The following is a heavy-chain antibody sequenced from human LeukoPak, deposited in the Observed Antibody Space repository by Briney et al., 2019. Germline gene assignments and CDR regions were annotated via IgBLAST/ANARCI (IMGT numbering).Heavy chain of an antibody. D-gene: IGHD2-15*01. CDR3: AKRYCGGGSCYAAY. CDR2: ISASGGST. CDR1: GFSGFTVNSYW. Sequence: GGSLRLSCAASGFSGFTVNSYWISWVRQAPGKGLEWVSAISASGGSTYYADSVKGRVTISRDNSKNTLSLQMNSLRVEDTAVYYCAKRYCGGGSCYAAYWGQGTLVTVSS. J-gene: IGHJ4*02. V-gene: IGHV3-23*01.